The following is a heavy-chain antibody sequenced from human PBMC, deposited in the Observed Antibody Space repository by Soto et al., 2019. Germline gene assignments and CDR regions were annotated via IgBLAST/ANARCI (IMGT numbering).Heavy chain of an antibody. CDR2: INHSGST. Sequence: SETLSLTCAVYGGSFSGYYWSWIRQPPGKGLGWIGEINHSGSTNYNPSLKSRVTISVDTSKNQFSLKLSSVTAADTAVYYCARCLKVLGYCSSTSCYANYYYMDVWGKGTTVTVSS. CDR3: ARCLKVLGYCSSTSCYANYYYMDV. D-gene: IGHD2-2*01. J-gene: IGHJ6*03. V-gene: IGHV4-34*01. CDR1: GGSFSGYY.